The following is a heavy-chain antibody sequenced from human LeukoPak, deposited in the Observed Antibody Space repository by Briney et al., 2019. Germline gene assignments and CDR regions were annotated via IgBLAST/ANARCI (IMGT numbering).Heavy chain of an antibody. V-gene: IGHV3-48*01. Sequence: GGSLRLSCAASGFTFSSYSMNWVRQAPGKGLEWVSYISRSSSTIYYGDSVKGRFTISRDNAKKSLYLQMNSLRAEDTAVYYCIRSRSGSYGYFDYWGQGTLVTVSS. J-gene: IGHJ4*02. D-gene: IGHD3-10*01. CDR3: IRSRSGSYGYFDY. CDR2: ISRSSSTI. CDR1: GFTFSSYS.